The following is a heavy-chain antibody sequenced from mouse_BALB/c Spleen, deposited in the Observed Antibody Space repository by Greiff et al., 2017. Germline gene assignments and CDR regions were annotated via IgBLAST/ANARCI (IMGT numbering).Heavy chain of an antibody. D-gene: IGHD1-1*01. CDR3: TRAGITTVVAHWYFDV. Sequence: QVQLQQPGAELVRPGASVKLSCKASGYTFTSYWINWVKQRPGQGLEWIGNIYPSDSYTNYNQKFKDKATLTVDKSSSTAYMQLSSPTSEDSAVYYCTRAGITTVVAHWYFDVWGAGTTVTVSS. CDR1: GYTFTSYW. V-gene: IGHV1-69*02. J-gene: IGHJ1*01. CDR2: IYPSDSYT.